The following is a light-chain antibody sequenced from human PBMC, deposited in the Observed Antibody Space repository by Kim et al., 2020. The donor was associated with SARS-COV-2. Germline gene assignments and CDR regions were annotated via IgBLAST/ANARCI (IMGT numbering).Light chain of an antibody. CDR1: QSVSSK. CDR2: DTY. CDR3: QQYNDWPLT. Sequence: IVMTQSPATLSVSPGERATLSCRASQSVSSKLAWYQQKPGQAPRLLIYDTYTRATGIPARFSGNGSGTEFTLIISSLQSEDFAVYYCQQYNDWPLTFGGGTNVDIK. V-gene: IGKV3-15*01. J-gene: IGKJ4*01.